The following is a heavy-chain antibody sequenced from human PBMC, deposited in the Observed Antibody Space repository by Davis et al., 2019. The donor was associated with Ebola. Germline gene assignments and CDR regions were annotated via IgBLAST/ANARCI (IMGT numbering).Heavy chain of an antibody. Sequence: PGGSLRLSCAASGFTFSSYGMHWVRQAPGKGLEWVAVIWYDGSNKYYADSVKGRFTISRDNSKNTLYLQMNSLRAEDTAVYYRARDRGGAADGKYYYYYGMDVWGQGTTVTVSS. V-gene: IGHV3-33*01. CDR1: GFTFSSYG. CDR2: IWYDGSNK. CDR3: ARDRGGAADGKYYYYYGMDV. D-gene: IGHD6-13*01. J-gene: IGHJ6*02.